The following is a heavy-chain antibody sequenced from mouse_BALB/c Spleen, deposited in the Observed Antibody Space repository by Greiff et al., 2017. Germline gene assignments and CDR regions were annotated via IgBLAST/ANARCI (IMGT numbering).Heavy chain of an antibody. CDR2: ISSGGST. CDR3: ARGGDYEVWYFDV. V-gene: IGHV5-6-5*01. D-gene: IGHD2-4*01. J-gene: IGHJ1*01. Sequence: EVKLMESGGGLVKPGGSLKLSCAASGFTFSSYAMSWVRQTPEKRLEWVASISSGGSTYYPDSVKGRFTISRDNARNILYLQMSSLRSEDTAMYYCARGGDYEVWYFDVWGAGTTVTVSS. CDR1: GFTFSSYA.